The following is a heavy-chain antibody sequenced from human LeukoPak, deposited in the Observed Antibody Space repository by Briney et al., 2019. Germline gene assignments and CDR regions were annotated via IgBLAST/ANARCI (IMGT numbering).Heavy chain of an antibody. CDR2: ISWNSGSI. CDR1: GFTFDDYA. V-gene: IGHV3-9*01. J-gene: IGHJ4*02. D-gene: IGHD6-6*01. CDR3: AKDISAASPYYFDY. Sequence: RSGGSLRLSCAASGFTFDDYAMHRVRQAPVKGLEWVSGISWNSGSIGYADSVKGRFTISRDNAKNSLYLQMNSLRAEDTALYYCAKDISAASPYYFDYWGQGTLVTVSS.